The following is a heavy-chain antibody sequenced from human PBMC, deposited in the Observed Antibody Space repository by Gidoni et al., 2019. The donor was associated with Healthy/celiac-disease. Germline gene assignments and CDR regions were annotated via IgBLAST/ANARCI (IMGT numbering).Heavy chain of an antibody. CDR1: GGPFSSYT. D-gene: IGHD3-22*01. J-gene: IGHJ4*02. Sequence: QVQLVQSGAEVKKPGSSVKVSCQASGGPFSSYTISWVRQAPGQGLEWMGRIIPILGIANYAQKFQGRVTITADKSTSTAYMELSSLRSEDTAVYYCARGLYDSSGYNFDYWGQGTLVTVSS. CDR2: IIPILGIA. V-gene: IGHV1-69*02. CDR3: ARGLYDSSGYNFDY.